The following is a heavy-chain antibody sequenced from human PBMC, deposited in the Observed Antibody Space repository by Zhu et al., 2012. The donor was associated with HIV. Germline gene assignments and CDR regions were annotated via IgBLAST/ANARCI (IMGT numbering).Heavy chain of an antibody. CDR1: GYSISNGYY. D-gene: IGHD5-24*01. V-gene: IGHV4-38-2*01. Sequence: QVQMQESGPGLVKPSETLSLTCGVSGYSISNGYYWGWIRQPPGKGLEWIGSIHYSGRTYNNPSLKSRVTISLDTSKNQFSLKLTSVTAADTAVYYCARVGVEMATITTYAFDYLGPRDNGHRLF. J-gene: IGHJ3*02. CDR3: ARVGVEMATITTYAFDY. CDR2: IHYSGRT.